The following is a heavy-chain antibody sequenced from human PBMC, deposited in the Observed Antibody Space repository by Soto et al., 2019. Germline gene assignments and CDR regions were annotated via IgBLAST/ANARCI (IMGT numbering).Heavy chain of an antibody. J-gene: IGHJ4*02. V-gene: IGHV1-8*01. CDR2: MNPNSGNT. CDR1: GYTFTSHD. Sequence: QVQLVQSGAEVKEPGASVKVSCKASGYTFTSHDINWVRQATGQGPEWMGWMNPNSGNTGYAQKFQGRVTMTRDTTISTAFMELRSLISEDTAVYYCARGSRGSRWQTDWGQGTLVTVSS. D-gene: IGHD4-17*01. CDR3: ARGSRGSRWQTD.